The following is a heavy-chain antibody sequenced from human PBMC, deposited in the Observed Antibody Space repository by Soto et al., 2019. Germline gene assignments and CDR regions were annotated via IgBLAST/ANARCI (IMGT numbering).Heavy chain of an antibody. D-gene: IGHD1-26*01. Sequence: EVQLVESGGGLVEPGGSIRLSCVASGFTFTKAYMTWVRQAPGKGLEWVGRIKGSHAGGTTDYATSVKGRFTISRDDSKNTLYLQMNSLKTEETSVYYCATEGGYPGSNFYGAYWGQGTLVTVSS. CDR2: IKGSHAGGTT. V-gene: IGHV3-15*01. CDR3: ATEGGYPGSNFYGAY. CDR1: GFTFTKAY. J-gene: IGHJ4*02.